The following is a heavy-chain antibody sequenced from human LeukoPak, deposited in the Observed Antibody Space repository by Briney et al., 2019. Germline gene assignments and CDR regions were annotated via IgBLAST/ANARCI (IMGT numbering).Heavy chain of an antibody. Sequence: PGGSLRLSCAASGFTVSGNYMSWVRQAPGKGLEWVSIIYSGGNTYYADSVKGRFTISRDNSKNILYLQMNSLRAEDTAVYYCARDVRYTSGQVGYWGQGTLVTVSS. CDR3: ARDVRYTSGQVGY. V-gene: IGHV3-53*01. CDR2: IYSGGNT. D-gene: IGHD6-19*01. J-gene: IGHJ4*02. CDR1: GFTVSGNY.